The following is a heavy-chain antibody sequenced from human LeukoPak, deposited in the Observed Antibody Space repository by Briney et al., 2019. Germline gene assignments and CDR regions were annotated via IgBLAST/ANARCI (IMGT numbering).Heavy chain of an antibody. D-gene: IGHD3-9*01. CDR1: GFTFSSYA. CDR2: INQDGSAQ. CDR3: ARDSESWTETGPRFDY. Sequence: GGSLRLSCAASGFTFSSYAMSWVRQAPGKGLEWVANINQDGSAQYYVDSVKGQFTISRDNAKNSLYLQMNNLRVEDTAVYYCARDSESWTETGPRFDYWGQGTLVTVSS. J-gene: IGHJ4*02. V-gene: IGHV3-7*01.